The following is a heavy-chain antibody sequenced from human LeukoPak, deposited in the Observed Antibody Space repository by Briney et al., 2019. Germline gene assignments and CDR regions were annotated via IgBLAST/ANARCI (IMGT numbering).Heavy chain of an antibody. V-gene: IGHV3-23*01. Sequence: PGASLRLSCVVSGFTFSSYAMSWVRQAPGKGLEWVSAISGSGGSTYYADSVKSRFTISRDNSKSTLYLQMNSLRAEDTAVYYCAKGIYPRYFDYWGQRTLVTVSS. CDR3: AKGIYPRYFDY. CDR2: ISGSGGST. J-gene: IGHJ4*02. CDR1: GFTFSSYA. D-gene: IGHD2-2*02.